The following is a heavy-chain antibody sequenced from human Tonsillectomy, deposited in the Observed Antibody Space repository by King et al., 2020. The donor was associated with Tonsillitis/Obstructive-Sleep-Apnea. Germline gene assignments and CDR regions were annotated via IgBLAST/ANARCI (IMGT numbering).Heavy chain of an antibody. Sequence: TLKESGPALLKPTQTLTLTCAFSGFSLSASKMSVSWVRQPPGKALEWLARIDWDDDKYYSTFLKTRLIISKDTSKNPVVLRMTNMEPVDTATYYCARSVGAVHDSLQYFDYWGQGTLVTVSS. V-gene: IGHV2-70*11. CDR3: ARSVGAVHDSLQYFDY. D-gene: IGHD1-1*01. CDR2: IDWDDDK. CDR1: GFSLSASKMS. J-gene: IGHJ4*02.